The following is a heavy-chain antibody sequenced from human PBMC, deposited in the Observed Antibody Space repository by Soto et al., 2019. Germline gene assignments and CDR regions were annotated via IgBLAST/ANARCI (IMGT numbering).Heavy chain of an antibody. D-gene: IGHD4-4*01. CDR2: INPNSGAT. Sequence: QVQLVQSGAELKKPGASVKVSCKASGYTFTYYYIHWVRQAPGQGLEWMGWINPNSGATNYAQKFQDWVTMTRDTSITTAYMEFSRLRSDDTAVYYCARSDMTTIPHFGYWGQGTLVTVSS. V-gene: IGHV1-2*04. CDR1: GYTFTYYY. J-gene: IGHJ4*02. CDR3: ARSDMTTIPHFGY.